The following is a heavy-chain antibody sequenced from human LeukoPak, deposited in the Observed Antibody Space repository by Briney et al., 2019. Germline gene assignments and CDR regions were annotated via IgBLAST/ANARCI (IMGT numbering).Heavy chain of an antibody. V-gene: IGHV3-30*04. CDR1: GFTFSSYA. CDR3: ARVLGDKRYYLDS. Sequence: GRSLRLSCAASGFTFSSYAMHWARQAPGKGLEWVAIISYDGSNKYYADSVKGRFTISRDNSKNTLYLQMNSLRAEDTAVYYCARVLGDKRYYLDSWGQGTLVTVSS. D-gene: IGHD2-21*02. CDR2: ISYDGSNK. J-gene: IGHJ4*02.